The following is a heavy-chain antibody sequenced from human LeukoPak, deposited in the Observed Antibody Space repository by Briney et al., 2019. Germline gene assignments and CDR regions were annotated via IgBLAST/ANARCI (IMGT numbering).Heavy chain of an antibody. V-gene: IGHV1-18*01. J-gene: IGHJ6*03. CDR1: GYTFTSYG. Sequence: GASVKVSCKASGYTFTSYGISWVRQAPGQGLEWMGWISAYNGNTNYAQKLQGRVTMTTDTSTSTAYMELWSLRSDDTAVYYCAISSRELRWPYYMDVWGKGTTVTVSS. CDR3: AISSRELRWPYYMDV. D-gene: IGHD1-7*01. CDR2: ISAYNGNT.